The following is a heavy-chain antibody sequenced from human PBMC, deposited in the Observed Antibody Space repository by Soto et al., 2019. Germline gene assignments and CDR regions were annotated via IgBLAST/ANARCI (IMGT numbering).Heavy chain of an antibody. J-gene: IGHJ3*02. CDR2: IYYSGST. Sequence: QVQLQESGPGLVKPSQTLSLTCTVSGGSLSSGGYYWSWIRQHPGKGLEWIGYIYYSGSTYYNPSLKSRVTFAVDTSKYQFSLKLSAVTAADTVVYYCARYFGVVIMSERAFEIGGQGTMVTVSS. D-gene: IGHD3-3*01. CDR1: GGSLSSGGYY. V-gene: IGHV4-31*03. CDR3: ARYFGVVIMSERAFEI.